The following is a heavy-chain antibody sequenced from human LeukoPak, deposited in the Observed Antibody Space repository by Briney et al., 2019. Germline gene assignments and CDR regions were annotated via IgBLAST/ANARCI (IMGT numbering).Heavy chain of an antibody. CDR1: GYSISNGYY. V-gene: IGHV4-38-2*02. J-gene: IGHJ6*03. D-gene: IGHD2-15*01. Sequence: SETLSLTCTVSGYSISNGYYWGWIRQPPGKGLEWIGSIYHSGSTYYNPSLKSRVTISVDTSKNQFSLKLSSVTAADTAVYYCARAGRYCSGGSCYPYYYYYYYMDVWGKGTTVTVSS. CDR2: IYHSGST. CDR3: ARAGRYCSGGSCYPYYYYYYYMDV.